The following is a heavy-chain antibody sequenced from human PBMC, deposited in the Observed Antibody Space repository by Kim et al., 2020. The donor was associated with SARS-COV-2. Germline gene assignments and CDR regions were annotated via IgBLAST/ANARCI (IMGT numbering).Heavy chain of an antibody. J-gene: IGHJ4*02. V-gene: IGHV7-4-1*02. D-gene: IGHD2-21*01. CDR2: TGNP. CDR3: AREASIDN. Sequence: TGNPTYAQGFTGRFVFSLDTSVSTAYLQISSLKAEDTAVYYCAREASIDNWGQGTLVTVSS.